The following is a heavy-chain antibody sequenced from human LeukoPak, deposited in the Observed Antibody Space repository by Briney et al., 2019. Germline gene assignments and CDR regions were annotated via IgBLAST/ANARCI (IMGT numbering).Heavy chain of an antibody. Sequence: SETLSLTCAVYGGSFSGYYWSWIRQPPGKGLEWIGSIYYSGSTYYNPSLKSRVTISVDTSKNQFSLKLSSVTAADTAVYYCARSGYSSSWYHPDAFDIWGQGTMVTVSS. CDR1: GGSFSGYY. D-gene: IGHD6-13*01. J-gene: IGHJ3*02. V-gene: IGHV4-34*01. CDR3: ARSGYSSSWYHPDAFDI. CDR2: IYYSGST.